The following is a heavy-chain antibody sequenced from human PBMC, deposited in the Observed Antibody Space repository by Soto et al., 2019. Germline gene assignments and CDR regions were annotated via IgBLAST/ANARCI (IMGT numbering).Heavy chain of an antibody. CDR2: IYYSGST. CDR3: ARPLFGRGNWFDP. J-gene: IGHJ5*02. V-gene: IGHV4-59*01. Sequence: SETLSLTCTVSGGSISSYYWSWIRQPLGKGLEWIGYIYYSGSTNYNPSLKSRVTISVDTSKNQFSLKLSSVTAADTAVYYCARPLFGRGNWFDPWGQGTLVTVSS. CDR1: GGSISSYY. D-gene: IGHD3-10*01.